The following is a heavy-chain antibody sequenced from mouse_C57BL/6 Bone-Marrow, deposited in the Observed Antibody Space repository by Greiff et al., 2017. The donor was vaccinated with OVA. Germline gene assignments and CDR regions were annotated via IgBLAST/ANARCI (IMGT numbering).Heavy chain of an antibody. CDR3: ARWYYGSSLAY. V-gene: IGHV5-6*01. J-gene: IGHJ3*01. D-gene: IGHD1-1*01. Sequence: DVQLVESGGDLVKPGGSLKLSCAASGFTFSSYGMSWVRQTPDKRLEWVATISSGGSYTYYPDSVKGRFTISRDNAKNTLYLQMSSLKSEDTAMYYCARWYYGSSLAYWGQGTLVTVSA. CDR1: GFTFSSYG. CDR2: ISSGGSYT.